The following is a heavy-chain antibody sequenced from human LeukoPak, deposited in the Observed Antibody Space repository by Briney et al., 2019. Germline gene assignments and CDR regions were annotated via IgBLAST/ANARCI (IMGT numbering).Heavy chain of an antibody. CDR3: ARQSYDSSGRIDY. Sequence: PSETLSLTCTVSGGSISGYYWSWIRQPPGKGLEWIGYIYYSGSTNYNPSLKSRVTISVDTSKNQFSLKLSSVTAADTAVYYCARQSYDSSGRIDYWGQGTLVTVSS. CDR1: GGSISGYY. J-gene: IGHJ4*02. V-gene: IGHV4-59*08. CDR2: IYYSGST. D-gene: IGHD3-22*01.